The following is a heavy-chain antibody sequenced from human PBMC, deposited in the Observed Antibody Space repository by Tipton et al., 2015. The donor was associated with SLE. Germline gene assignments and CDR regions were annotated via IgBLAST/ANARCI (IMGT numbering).Heavy chain of an antibody. J-gene: IGHJ4*02. V-gene: IGHV1-18*01. Sequence: QSGPEVKKPGASVKVSCKASGYTFTTYGVSWVRQAPGQGLEWMGWTSTFNGKTNYSQNFQGRGTMTTDTSTSTAYMELRSLRSDDTAVYYCAREHFYESRGYYLGFYYFDYWGQGTLVIVSS. D-gene: IGHD3-22*01. CDR3: AREHFYESRGYYLGFYYFDY. CDR1: GYTFTTYG. CDR2: TSTFNGKT.